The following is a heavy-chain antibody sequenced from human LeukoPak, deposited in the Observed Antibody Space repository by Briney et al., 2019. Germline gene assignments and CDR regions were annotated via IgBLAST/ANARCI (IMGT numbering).Heavy chain of an antibody. J-gene: IGHJ4*02. D-gene: IGHD4-11*01. Sequence: PSETLSLTCTASGGSVSSTSYYWSWIRQAPGKGLGWIGYIYYSGSTNYNPSLKSRVTISVDTSKNQFSLELSSVTAADTAVYHCARGLLQYYFDYWGQGTLVTVSS. V-gene: IGHV4-61*01. CDR2: IYYSGST. CDR1: GGSVSSTSYY. CDR3: ARGLLQYYFDY.